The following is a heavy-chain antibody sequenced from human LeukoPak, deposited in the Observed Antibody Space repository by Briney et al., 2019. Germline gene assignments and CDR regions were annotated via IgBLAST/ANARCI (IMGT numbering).Heavy chain of an antibody. D-gene: IGHD2-2*01. V-gene: IGHV3-21*01. CDR1: GFTFSSYA. Sequence: GGSLRLSCAASGFTFSSYAMSWVRQAPGKGLEWVSSISSSSSYIYYADSVKGRFTISRDNAKNSLYLQMNSLRAEDTAVYYCARADIVVVPAAMASSLYYYYYMDVWGKGTTVTVSS. CDR3: ARADIVVVPAAMASSLYYYYYMDV. CDR2: ISSSSSYI. J-gene: IGHJ6*03.